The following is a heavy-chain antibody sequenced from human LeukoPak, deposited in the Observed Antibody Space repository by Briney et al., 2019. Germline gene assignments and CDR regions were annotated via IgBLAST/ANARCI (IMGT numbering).Heavy chain of an antibody. CDR1: GGSISSGGYS. V-gene: IGHV4-61*08. Sequence: SETLSLTCTVSGGSISSGGYSWTWIRQAPGKGLEWIGYIHYTGSTYYNPSLKSRVTISVDTSKNQFSLKLSSVTAADTAVYYCACLTTADAFDIWGQGTMVTVSS. CDR2: IHYTGST. CDR3: ACLTTADAFDI. D-gene: IGHD3-22*01. J-gene: IGHJ3*02.